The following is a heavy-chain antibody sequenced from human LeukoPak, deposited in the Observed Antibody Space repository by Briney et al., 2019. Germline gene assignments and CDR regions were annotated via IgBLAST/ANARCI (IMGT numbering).Heavy chain of an antibody. CDR3: ARELSMVRGVIDY. D-gene: IGHD3-10*01. J-gene: IGHJ4*02. V-gene: IGHV4-4*02. Sequence: PSETLSLTCAVSGGSISSSKWWSWVRQPPGKGLEWIGEIYHSGSTNYNPSLKSRVTISVDKSKNQFSLKLSSVTAAGTAVYYCARELSMVRGVIDYWGQGTLVTVSS. CDR1: GGSISSSKW. CDR2: IYHSGST.